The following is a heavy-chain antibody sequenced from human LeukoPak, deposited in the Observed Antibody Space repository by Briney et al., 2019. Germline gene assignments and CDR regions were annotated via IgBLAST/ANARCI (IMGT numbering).Heavy chain of an antibody. Sequence: SETLSLTCTVSGGSISSSSYYWGWVRQPPGKGLEWIGSIYYSGSTYYNPSLKSRVTISVDTSKNQFSLKLSSVTAADTAVYYCARLSGYPKRRYYFDYWGQGTLVTVSS. D-gene: IGHD5-12*01. V-gene: IGHV4-39*01. CDR3: ARLSGYPKRRYYFDY. CDR2: IYYSGST. J-gene: IGHJ4*02. CDR1: GGSISSSSYY.